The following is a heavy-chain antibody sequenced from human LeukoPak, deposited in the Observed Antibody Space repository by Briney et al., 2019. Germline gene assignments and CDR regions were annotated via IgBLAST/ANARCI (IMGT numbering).Heavy chain of an antibody. CDR1: GGSISSSSYY. Sequence: SETLSLTCTVSGGSISSSSYYWGWIRQPPGKGLEWIGSIYYSGSTYYNLSLKSRVTISVDTSKNQFSLKLSSVTAADTAVYYCARRKADFDYWGQGTLVTVSS. CDR2: IYYSGST. V-gene: IGHV4-39*01. J-gene: IGHJ4*02. CDR3: ARRKADFDY.